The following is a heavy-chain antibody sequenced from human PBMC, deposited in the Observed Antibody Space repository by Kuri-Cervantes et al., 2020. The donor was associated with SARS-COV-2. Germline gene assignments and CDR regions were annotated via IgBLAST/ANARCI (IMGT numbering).Heavy chain of an antibody. CDR3: ATHIVATTHFDD. Sequence: SVKVSCKASGDTFSSYAMSWVRQAPGQGLEWMGRIIPIFGTANYAQKFQGRVTITADESTSTAYMELSSLRSEDTAVYYCATHIVATTHFDDWGQGTLVTVSS. V-gene: IGHV1-69*13. J-gene: IGHJ4*02. CDR2: IIPIFGTA. CDR1: GDTFSSYA. D-gene: IGHD5-12*01.